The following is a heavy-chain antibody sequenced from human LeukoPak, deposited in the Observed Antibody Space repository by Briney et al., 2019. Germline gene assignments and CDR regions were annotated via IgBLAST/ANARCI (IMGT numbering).Heavy chain of an antibody. J-gene: IGHJ4*02. D-gene: IGHD3-10*01. Sequence: GGSLRLSCSASGFTFSSFTIHWVRQAPGKGLEWVALISYDGSNKYYADSVKGRFTISRDNSRTALTLQMNSLKTEDTAVYYCTTDVLLWFGDYGYWGQGTLVTVSS. CDR2: ISYDGSNK. CDR1: GFTFSSFT. CDR3: TTDVLLWFGDYGY. V-gene: IGHV3-30*04.